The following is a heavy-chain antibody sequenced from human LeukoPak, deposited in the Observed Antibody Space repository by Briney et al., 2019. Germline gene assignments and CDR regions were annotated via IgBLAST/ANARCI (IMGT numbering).Heavy chain of an antibody. CDR3: ANLWYYDNSGSENDAFDI. Sequence: GGSLRLSCAASGFTFSSYAMSWVRQAPGKGLEWVSAISGSGGSTYYADSVKGRFTISRDNSKNTLYLQMNSLRAEDTAVYYCANLWYYDNSGSENDAFDIWGQGTMVTVSS. CDR2: ISGSGGST. CDR1: GFTFSSYA. J-gene: IGHJ3*02. V-gene: IGHV3-23*01. D-gene: IGHD3-22*01.